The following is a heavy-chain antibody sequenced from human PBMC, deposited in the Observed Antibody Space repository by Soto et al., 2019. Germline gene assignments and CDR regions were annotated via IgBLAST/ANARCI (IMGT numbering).Heavy chain of an antibody. CDR1: GFTLSNYW. CDR2: INTDGSTT. CDR3: VRIRRGDGYTFGY. D-gene: IGHD5-12*01. V-gene: IGHV3-74*01. J-gene: IGHJ4*02. Sequence: EVQLVESGGVSVQPGGSLRLSCTASGFTLSNYWMHWVRQAPGKGLVWVSRINTDGSTTTYADSVKGRFTISRDNAQNKLYLQMNSLRDEDTAVYYCVRIRRGDGYTFGYWGQGTLVTVSS.